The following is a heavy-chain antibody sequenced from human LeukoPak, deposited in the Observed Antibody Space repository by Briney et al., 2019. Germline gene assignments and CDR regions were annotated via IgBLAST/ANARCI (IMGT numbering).Heavy chain of an antibody. CDR2: INPNSGGT. D-gene: IGHD6-19*01. V-gene: IGHV1-2*02. Sequence: ATVKVSCKAFGYTFTDYHMHWVRQAPGQGLEWMGWINPNSGGTNYAQKFQGRVTMTRDTSISTAYMELSRLTSDDTAAYYCARAIGYSSYWGQGTLVTVSS. CDR1: GYTFTDYH. CDR3: ARAIGYSSY. J-gene: IGHJ4*02.